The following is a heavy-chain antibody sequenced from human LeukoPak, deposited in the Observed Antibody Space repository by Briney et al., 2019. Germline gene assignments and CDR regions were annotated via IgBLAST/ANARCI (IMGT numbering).Heavy chain of an antibody. J-gene: IGHJ4*02. D-gene: IGHD3-22*01. CDR2: IYPYNGET. Sequence: ASVKVSCKAPGYTFRDYYIHWVRQAPGQGLEWMGWIYPYNGETKIAQKFQGRVTTSSDTSISTAYMDLTRLTSDDTAVIYCARVRRYYDPSSPADYWGQGTLVTVSS. CDR1: GYTFRDYY. CDR3: ARVRRYYDPSSPADY. V-gene: IGHV1-2*02.